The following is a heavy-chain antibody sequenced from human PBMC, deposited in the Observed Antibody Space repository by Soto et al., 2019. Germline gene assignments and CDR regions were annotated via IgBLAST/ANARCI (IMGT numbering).Heavy chain of an antibody. CDR2: IRTAAYGATT. Sequence: SLRLSCTASGFTLSAYPMSWFRQAPGKGLEWVAYIRTAAYGATTEYAASVKDRFTISRDDSESIASLQMDSLKTEDTAVYYCTRAIRLSGDDFEMWGQGT. J-gene: IGHJ3*02. V-gene: IGHV3-49*03. CDR1: GFTLSAYP. D-gene: IGHD1-1*01. CDR3: TRAIRLSGDDFEM.